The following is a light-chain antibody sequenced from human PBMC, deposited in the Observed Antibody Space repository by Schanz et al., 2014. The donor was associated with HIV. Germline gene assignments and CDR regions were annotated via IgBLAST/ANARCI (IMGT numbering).Light chain of an antibody. V-gene: IGLV2-14*02. CDR2: EVT. Sequence: QSALTQPASVSGSPGQSITISCTGTSTDVGSYNLLPSYQQHPGKAPKLMIYEVTKRPSGISTRFSGSKSGNTASLTISGLLAEDEADYHCSSYSSSSTLIFGGGTKLTVL. J-gene: IGLJ2*01. CDR1: STDVGSYNL. CDR3: SSYSSSSTLI.